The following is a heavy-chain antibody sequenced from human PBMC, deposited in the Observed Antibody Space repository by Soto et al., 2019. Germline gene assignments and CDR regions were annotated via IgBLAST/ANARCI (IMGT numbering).Heavy chain of an antibody. D-gene: IGHD3-10*01. Sequence: ASVKVSCKASGDIFTSYYLHWVRQAPGQGLEWMGWINPFDGSRMFAQSFQGRVTFTRDTSTSTVYMELSGLRSDDTAVYYCSRVDPGETSPFDHWGQGTLVTVSS. V-gene: IGHV1-46*03. CDR3: SRVDPGETSPFDH. CDR1: GDIFTSYY. J-gene: IGHJ4*02. CDR2: INPFDGSR.